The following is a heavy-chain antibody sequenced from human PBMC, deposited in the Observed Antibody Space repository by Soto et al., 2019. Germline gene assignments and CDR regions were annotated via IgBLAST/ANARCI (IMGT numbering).Heavy chain of an antibody. CDR3: AREGLDYSPILRAWSFDL. D-gene: IGHD2-15*01. V-gene: IGHV1-69*12. CDR1: GGTFSSYA. Sequence: QVQLVQSGAEVKKPGSSVKVSCKASGGTFSSYAISWVRQAPGQGLEWMGGIIPIFGTANYAQKFQGRVTITADESTSTAYMELSSLRSEDTAVYYCAREGLDYSPILRAWSFDLWGRGTLVTVSS. CDR2: IIPIFGTA. J-gene: IGHJ2*01.